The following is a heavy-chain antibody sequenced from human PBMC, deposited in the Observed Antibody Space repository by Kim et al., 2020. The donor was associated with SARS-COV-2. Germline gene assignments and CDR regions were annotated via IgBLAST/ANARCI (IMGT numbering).Heavy chain of an antibody. D-gene: IGHD3-22*01. CDR3: AKGRRPYYDSSGYYLYYYGMDV. Sequence: GGSLRLSCAASGFTFSSYAMSWVRQAPGKGLEWVSAISGSGGSTYYADSVKGRFTISRDNSKNTLYLQMNSLRAEDTAVYYCAKGRRPYYDSSGYYLYYYGMDVWGQGTTVTVSS. CDR2: ISGSGGST. CDR1: GFTFSSYA. V-gene: IGHV3-23*01. J-gene: IGHJ6*02.